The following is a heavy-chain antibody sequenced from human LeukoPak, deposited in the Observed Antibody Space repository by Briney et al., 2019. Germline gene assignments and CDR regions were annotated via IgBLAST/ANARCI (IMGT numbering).Heavy chain of an antibody. V-gene: IGHV3-9*01. J-gene: IGHJ6*03. CDR2: ISWNSGSI. CDR3: AKDASSSWYWGSYYYYYYYMDV. D-gene: IGHD6-13*01. CDR1: GFTFDDYA. Sequence: GGSLRLSCAASGFTFDDYAMHWVRQAPGKGLEWVSGISWNSGSIGYADSVKGRFTISRDNAKNSLYLQMNSLRAEDTALYYCAKDASSSWYWGSYYYYYYYMDVWGKGTTVTISS.